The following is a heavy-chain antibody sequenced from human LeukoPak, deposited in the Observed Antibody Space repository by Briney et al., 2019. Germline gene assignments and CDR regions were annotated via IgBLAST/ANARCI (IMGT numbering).Heavy chain of an antibody. J-gene: IGHJ4*02. CDR2: INHSGST. D-gene: IGHD6-19*01. Sequence: SETLSLTCAVYGGSFSVYYWSWIRQPPGKGLEWIGEINHSGSTNYNPSLKSRVTISVDTSKNQFSLKLSSVTAADTAVYYCARDSLAVAGTGEGYFDYWGQGTLVTVSS. CDR1: GGSFSVYY. V-gene: IGHV4-34*01. CDR3: ARDSLAVAGTGEGYFDY.